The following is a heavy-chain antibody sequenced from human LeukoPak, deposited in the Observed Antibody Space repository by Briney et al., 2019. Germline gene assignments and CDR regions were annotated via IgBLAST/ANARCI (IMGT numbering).Heavy chain of an antibody. CDR2: IYSSGET. CDR1: GGSVSTYY. V-gene: IGHV4-59*08. CDR3: ARGKSKFDY. J-gene: IGHJ4*02. Sequence: SETLSLTCTVSGGSVSTYYWSWIRQPPGKGLEWIGFIYSSGETNYNPSLKSRVTISVDTSKSQFSLKLSSVTAADTAVYYCARGKSKFDYWGQGTLVTVSS.